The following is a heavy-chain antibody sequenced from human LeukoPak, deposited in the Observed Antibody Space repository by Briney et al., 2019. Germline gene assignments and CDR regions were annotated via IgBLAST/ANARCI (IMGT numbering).Heavy chain of an antibody. Sequence: PGESLKISCKASGSNFDNYWIGWVRQLPGKGPEWMGIIYPGDSDTRYSPSFQGHVSISADTSITTVYLQWSSLQASDTAIYYCARHLEREIEVARMYQFYYYIDLWGKGTTVIVSS. CDR2: IYPGDSDT. D-gene: IGHD6-19*01. V-gene: IGHV5-51*01. CDR3: ARHLEREIEVARMYQFYYYIDL. J-gene: IGHJ6*03. CDR1: GSNFDNYW.